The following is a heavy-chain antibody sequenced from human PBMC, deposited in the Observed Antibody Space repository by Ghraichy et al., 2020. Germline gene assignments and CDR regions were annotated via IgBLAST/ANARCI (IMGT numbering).Heavy chain of an antibody. CDR3: ARREDSTGYFDL. J-gene: IGHJ2*01. V-gene: IGHV3-43*01. Sequence: GGSLRLSCGASGFNFDDYTMSWVRQGPGRGLEWVSLISWDGGRTYYADSVKGRFTISRDNSKNSLYLQMNSLRTEDTAFYYCARREDSTGYFDLWGRGTLVPVSS. D-gene: IGHD2-8*02. CDR2: ISWDGGRT. CDR1: GFNFDDYT.